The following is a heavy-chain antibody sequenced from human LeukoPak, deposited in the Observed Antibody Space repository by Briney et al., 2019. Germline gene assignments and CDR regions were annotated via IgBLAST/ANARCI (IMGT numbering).Heavy chain of an antibody. V-gene: IGHV3-30*02. CDR1: GFTFSSYG. CDR3: AKDGADTAMVNLDY. J-gene: IGHJ4*02. CDR2: IRYDGSNK. D-gene: IGHD5-18*01. Sequence: PAGSLRLSCAASGFTFSSYGMHWVRQAPGKGLEWVAFIRYDGSNKYYADSVKGRFTISRDNSKNTLYLQMNSLRAEDTAVYYCAKDGADTAMVNLDYWGQGTLVTVSS.